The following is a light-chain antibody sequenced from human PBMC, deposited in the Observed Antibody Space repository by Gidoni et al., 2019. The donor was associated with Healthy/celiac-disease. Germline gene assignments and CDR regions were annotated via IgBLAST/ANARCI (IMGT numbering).Light chain of an antibody. CDR2: RAS. CDR3: QQSNEWPLT. V-gene: IGKV3D-15*01. Sequence: DIVMTQSPATLSVSPGEGVTLSCRASQSVSTNLAWYQQRPGQAPRLLIYRASSRATGIPARFGGSGSGTEFTLTISSLQSEDFAVYYCQQSNEWPLTFGQGTKVEIK. J-gene: IGKJ1*01. CDR1: QSVSTN.